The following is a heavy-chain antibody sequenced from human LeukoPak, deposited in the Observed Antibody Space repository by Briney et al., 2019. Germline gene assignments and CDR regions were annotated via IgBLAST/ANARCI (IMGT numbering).Heavy chain of an antibody. Sequence: SETLSLTCTVSGGSINSGSYYWSWIRQPTGKGLEWIGRIYTSGSTNYNPSLKSRVTISVDTSKNQFSLKLSSVTAADTAVYYCVRVGLGRSAGEDYWGQGTLVTVSS. V-gene: IGHV4-61*02. CDR2: IYTSGST. CDR1: GGSINSGSYY. J-gene: IGHJ4*02. D-gene: IGHD1-26*01. CDR3: VRVGLGRSAGEDY.